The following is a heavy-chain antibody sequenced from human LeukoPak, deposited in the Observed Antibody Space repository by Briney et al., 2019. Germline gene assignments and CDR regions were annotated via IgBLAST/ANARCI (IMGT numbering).Heavy chain of an antibody. J-gene: IGHJ6*04. CDR3: ARVEYSSSYSV. V-gene: IGHV4-38-2*02. CDR2: IYHSGST. CDR1: GYSISSGYY. D-gene: IGHD6-13*01. Sequence: SETLSLTCTVSGYSISSGYYWGWIRQPPGKGREWIGSIYHSGSTYYNPSLKSRVTISVDTSKNQFSLKLSSVTAADTAVYYCARVEYSSSYSVWGKGTTVTVSS.